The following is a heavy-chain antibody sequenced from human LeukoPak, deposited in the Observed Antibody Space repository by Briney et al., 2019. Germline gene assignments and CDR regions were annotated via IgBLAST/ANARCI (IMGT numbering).Heavy chain of an antibody. J-gene: IGHJ6*02. CDR1: GFTFSSYA. Sequence: GRSLRLSCAASGFTFSSYAMHWVRQAPGKGLEWVAVISYDGSNKYYADSVKGRFTISRDNSKNTLYLQMNSLRAEDTAVYYCARVRGSSWYDVWSQGTTVTVSS. CDR3: ARVRGSSWYDV. CDR2: ISYDGSNK. V-gene: IGHV3-30-3*01. D-gene: IGHD6-13*01.